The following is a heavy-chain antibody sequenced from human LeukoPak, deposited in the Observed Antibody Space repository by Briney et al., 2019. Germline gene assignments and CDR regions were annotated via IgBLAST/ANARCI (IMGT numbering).Heavy chain of an antibody. V-gene: IGHV3-23*01. D-gene: IGHD3-10*01. CDR3: AKDRVVRGVNWFDP. CDR1: GFTFRSYG. Sequence: GGTLRLSCAASGFTFRSYGMSWARQAPGKGLEWVSAISGSGGNTYYADSVKGRFTISRDNSKNTLYLQMNSLRAEDTAVYYCAKDRVVRGVNWFDPWGQGTLVTVSS. CDR2: ISGSGGNT. J-gene: IGHJ5*02.